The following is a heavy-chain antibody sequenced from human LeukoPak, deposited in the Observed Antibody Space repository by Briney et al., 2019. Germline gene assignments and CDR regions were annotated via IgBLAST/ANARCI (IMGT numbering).Heavy chain of an antibody. CDR3: AAGLIVPAAIHQDWFDP. Sequence: GGSLRLSCAASGFTFSRYAMSWVRQAPGKGLEWGSAISGSGGSTYYADSVKGRFTISRDNSKNTLYLQMNSLRAEDTAVYYCAAGLIVPAAIHQDWFDPWGQGTLVTVSS. CDR1: GFTFSRYA. J-gene: IGHJ5*02. D-gene: IGHD2-2*01. V-gene: IGHV3-23*01. CDR2: ISGSGGST.